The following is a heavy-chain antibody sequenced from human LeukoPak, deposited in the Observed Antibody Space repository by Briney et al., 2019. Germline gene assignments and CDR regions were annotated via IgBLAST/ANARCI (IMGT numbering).Heavy chain of an antibody. D-gene: IGHD6-13*01. CDR2: IYHSGST. CDR1: GGSISSGGYY. J-gene: IGHJ1*01. Sequence: SETLSLTCTVSGGSISSGGYYWSWIRQPPGKGLEWIGYIYHSGSTYYNPSLKSRVTISVDRSKNQFSLKLSSVTAADTAVYYCARFSSSWYPFAEYFQHWGQGTLVTVSS. CDR3: ARFSSSWYPFAEYFQH. V-gene: IGHV4-30-2*01.